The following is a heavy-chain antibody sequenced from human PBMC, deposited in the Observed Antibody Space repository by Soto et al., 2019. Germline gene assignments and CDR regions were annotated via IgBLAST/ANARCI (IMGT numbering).Heavy chain of an antibody. Sequence: GGSLRLSCAASGFTFSSFWMDWVRQAPGKGLEWVANINPDGSEKHYVDSVEGRFTISRDNAGNSLYLQMRSLTAEDSALYYCSRSLNSWGQGTRVTVS. J-gene: IGHJ4*02. CDR2: INPDGSEK. CDR1: GFTFSSFW. CDR3: SRSLNS. V-gene: IGHV3-7*01.